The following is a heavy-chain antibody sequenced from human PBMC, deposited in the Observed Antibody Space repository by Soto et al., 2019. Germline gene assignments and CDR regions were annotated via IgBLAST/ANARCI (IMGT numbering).Heavy chain of an antibody. CDR3: ARVRSSGYYFREIDY. D-gene: IGHD3-22*01. V-gene: IGHV3-33*01. Sequence: QVQLVESGGGVVQPGRSLRLSCAASGFTFSSYGMHWVRQAPGKGLEWVAVIWYDGSNKYYADSVKGRFTISRDNSKNALYLQMNSLRAEDTAVYYCARVRSSGYYFREIDYWGQGTLVIVSS. J-gene: IGHJ4*02. CDR2: IWYDGSNK. CDR1: GFTFSSYG.